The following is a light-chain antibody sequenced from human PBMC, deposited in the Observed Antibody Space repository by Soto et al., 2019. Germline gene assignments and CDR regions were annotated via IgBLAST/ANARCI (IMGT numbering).Light chain of an antibody. V-gene: IGLV2-14*01. CDR3: CSYTSSSTRNVV. J-gene: IGLJ2*01. CDR2: DVS. Sequence: QSALTQPASVSGSPGQSITISCTGTSSDVGGYNYVSWYHQHPAKAPKLMIYDVSNRPSGVSNRFSGSKSGNTASLTISGPQAEDEAEYDCCSYTSSSTRNVVFGGGTKLTVL. CDR1: SSDVGGYNY.